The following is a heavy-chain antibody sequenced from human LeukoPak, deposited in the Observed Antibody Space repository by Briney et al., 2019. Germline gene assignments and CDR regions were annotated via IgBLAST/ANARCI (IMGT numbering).Heavy chain of an antibody. D-gene: IGHD1-1*01. J-gene: IGHJ4*02. CDR1: GFTFSKFA. Sequence: GRSLRLSCAAAGFTFSKFAMHWVRQAPGKGLEWVAVVSYDGSYKYYADSVKGRFTISRDNSKNTLYLQMNSLRAEDTAVYYCARAPGYGAAYYFDYWGQGTLVTVSS. CDR2: VSYDGSYK. CDR3: ARAPGYGAAYYFDY. V-gene: IGHV3-30*04.